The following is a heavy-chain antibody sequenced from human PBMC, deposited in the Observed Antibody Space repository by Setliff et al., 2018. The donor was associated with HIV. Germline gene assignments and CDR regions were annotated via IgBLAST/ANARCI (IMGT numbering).Heavy chain of an antibody. V-gene: IGHV1-3*01. CDR1: GYTFTTYS. J-gene: IGHJ4*01. CDR3: ARGALLAAFDFDH. Sequence: ASVKVSCKASGYTFTTYSLHWVRQAPGQSLEWMGWINVGSGDTKYSQDFQGRLSLTRDTSANTVYMELSSLTSDDTAVYFCARGALLAAFDFDHWGHGTLGTVSS. D-gene: IGHD2-8*02. CDR2: INVGSGDT.